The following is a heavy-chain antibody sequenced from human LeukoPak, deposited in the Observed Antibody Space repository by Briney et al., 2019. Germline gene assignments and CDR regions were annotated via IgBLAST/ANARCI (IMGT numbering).Heavy chain of an antibody. CDR1: GFTFSSYG. CDR2: IWYDGSNE. V-gene: IGHV3-33*01. CDR3: AREPHYYGSGPFDY. J-gene: IGHJ4*02. D-gene: IGHD3-10*01. Sequence: GRSLRLSCAASGFTFSSYGMHWVRQAPGKGLEWVAGIWYDGSNEYYADSVKGRFTISRDNSKNTLYLQMNSLRAEDTAVYYCAREPHYYGSGPFDYWGQGTLVTVSS.